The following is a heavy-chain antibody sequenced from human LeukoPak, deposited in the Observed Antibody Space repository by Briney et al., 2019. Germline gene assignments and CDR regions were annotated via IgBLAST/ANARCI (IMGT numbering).Heavy chain of an antibody. CDR3: ARGRGLGVVSPYFDY. J-gene: IGHJ4*02. CDR1: GFSVSNNY. Sequence: PGGSLRLSCVVSGFSVSNNYIIWVRQAPGNGLERVSVIYGDGRTSHSASVRGRFTISRDNSKNILSLQMNNLRAEDTAVYYCARGRGLGVVSPYFDYWGQGTLVTVSS. CDR2: IYGDGRT. D-gene: IGHD3-3*01. V-gene: IGHV3-53*01.